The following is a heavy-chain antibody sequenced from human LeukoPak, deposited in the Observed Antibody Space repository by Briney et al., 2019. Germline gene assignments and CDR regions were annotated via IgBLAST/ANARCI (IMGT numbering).Heavy chain of an antibody. V-gene: IGHV3-21*01. J-gene: IGHJ4*02. CDR1: GFTFSTLD. Sequence: GGSLRLSCAASGFTFSTLDSNWVRQAPGRGLEWVSSIDRSGSYIYYADSVKGRFTISRDNAKNSLYLQMDSLRAEDTAVYYCGMRGLTFDWGQGTLVTVSS. CDR3: GMRGLTFD. CDR2: IDRSGSYI. D-gene: IGHD3-22*01.